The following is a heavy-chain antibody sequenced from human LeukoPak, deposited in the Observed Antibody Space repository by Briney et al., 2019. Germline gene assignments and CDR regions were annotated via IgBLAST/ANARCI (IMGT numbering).Heavy chain of an antibody. D-gene: IGHD6-6*01. Sequence: ASVKVSCKASGYTFTGYYMRWVRQASGQGLEWMGWINPNSGDTNYAQKFQGRVTMTRDTSISTAYMELSRLRSDDTAVYYCAKPGSSRGIAGRRPTKYYFDYWGQGTLVTVSS. CDR2: INPNSGDT. V-gene: IGHV1-2*02. CDR1: GYTFTGYY. CDR3: AKPGSSRGIAGRRPTKYYFDY. J-gene: IGHJ4*02.